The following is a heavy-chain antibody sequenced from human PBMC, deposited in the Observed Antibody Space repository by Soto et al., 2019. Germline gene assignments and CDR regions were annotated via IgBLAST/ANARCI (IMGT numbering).Heavy chain of an antibody. V-gene: IGHV1-24*01. CDR1: GYTLSEFS. D-gene: IGHD1-1*01. CDR3: VRVKRQGGTWHNSSGMDV. CDR2: LDPENGET. Sequence: QVQLVQSGAEVKKPGASVKVSCKVFGYTLSEFSLHWVRQAPGRGLEWMGGLDPENGETTYAQKFQGRITMTEDTSAETAYMELRRLRFEDTAMYYWVRVKRQGGTWHNSSGMDVWGQGTTVTVSS. J-gene: IGHJ6*02.